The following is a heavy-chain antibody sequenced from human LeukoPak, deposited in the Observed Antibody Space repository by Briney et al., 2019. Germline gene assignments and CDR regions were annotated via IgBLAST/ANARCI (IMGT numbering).Heavy chain of an antibody. Sequence: SETLSLTCTVSGGSISSGSYYWSWIRQPAGKGLEWIGRIYTSGSTNYNPSLKSRVTISVDTSKNQFSLKLSSVTAADTAVYYCARRYCSSTSCLHDAFDIWGQGTMVTVSS. CDR3: ARRYCSSTSCLHDAFDI. CDR2: IYTSGST. CDR1: GGSISSGSYY. D-gene: IGHD2-2*01. J-gene: IGHJ3*02. V-gene: IGHV4-61*02.